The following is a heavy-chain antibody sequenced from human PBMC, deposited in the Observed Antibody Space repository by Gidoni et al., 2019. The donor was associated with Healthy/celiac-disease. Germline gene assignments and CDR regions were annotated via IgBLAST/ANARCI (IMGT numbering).Heavy chain of an antibody. D-gene: IGHD1-26*01. J-gene: IGHJ4*02. CDR1: GFTFSGSA. CDR3: TRTNLGVGATTDY. Sequence: EVQLVESGGGLVQPGGSLKLSCAASGFTFSGSAMHWVRQASGKGLEWVGRIRSKANSYATAYAASVKGRFTISRDDSKNTAYLQMNSLKTEDTAVYYCTRTNLGVGATTDYWGQGTLVTVSS. CDR2: IRSKANSYAT. V-gene: IGHV3-73*01.